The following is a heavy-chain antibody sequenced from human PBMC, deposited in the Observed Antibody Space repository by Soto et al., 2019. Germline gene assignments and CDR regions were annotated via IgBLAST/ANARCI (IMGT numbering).Heavy chain of an antibody. J-gene: IGHJ3*02. CDR3: ARGQRTRIRWPNDAFDI. Sequence: QVQLVQSGAEVKKPGASVKVSCKASGYTFTSYAMHWVRQAPGQRLEWMGWINAGNGNTKYSQKFQGRVTITRDTSASTAYMELSSLRSEDTAVYYCARGQRTRIRWPNDAFDIWGQGTMVTVSS. CDR1: GYTFTSYA. CDR2: INAGNGNT. V-gene: IGHV1-3*01. D-gene: IGHD4-17*01.